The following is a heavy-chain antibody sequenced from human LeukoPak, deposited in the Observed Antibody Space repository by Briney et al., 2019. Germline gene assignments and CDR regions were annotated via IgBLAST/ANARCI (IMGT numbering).Heavy chain of an antibody. Sequence: PGGSLRLSCAASGFTLRSYEMNWVRQAPGKGLEWVSYISSSGSTIYYADSVKGRFTISRDNAKNSLYLQMNSLRAEDTAVYYCGRGDFYDSSGRLDYWGQGTLVTVSS. CDR2: ISSSGSTI. CDR1: GFTLRSYE. D-gene: IGHD3-22*01. V-gene: IGHV3-48*03. J-gene: IGHJ4*02. CDR3: GRGDFYDSSGRLDY.